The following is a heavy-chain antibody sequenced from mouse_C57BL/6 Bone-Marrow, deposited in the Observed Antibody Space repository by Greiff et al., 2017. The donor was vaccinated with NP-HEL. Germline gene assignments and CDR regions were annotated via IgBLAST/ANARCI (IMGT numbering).Heavy chain of an antibody. CDR3: AMKGSFDY. CDR2: IYPGDGDT. CDR1: GYAFSSSW. V-gene: IGHV1-82*01. J-gene: IGHJ2*01. Sequence: VQLQESGPELVKPGASVKISCKASGYAFSSSWMNWVKQRPGKGLEWIGRIYPGDGDTNYNGKFKGKATLTADKSSSTAYMQLSSLTSEDSAVXFCAMKGSFDYWGQGTTLTVSS.